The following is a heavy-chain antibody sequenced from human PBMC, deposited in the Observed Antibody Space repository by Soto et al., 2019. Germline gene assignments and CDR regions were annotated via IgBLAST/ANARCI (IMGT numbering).Heavy chain of an antibody. CDR2: IYHSGST. CDR3: ARDWERTFDC. J-gene: IGHJ4*02. V-gene: IGHV4-30-2*01. D-gene: IGHD1-26*01. CDR1: GGSISSGGYS. Sequence: SETLSLTCAVSGGSISSGGYSWSWIRQPPGKGLEWIGYIYHSGSTYYNPSLKSRVTISVDRSKNQFSPKLSSVTAADTAVYYCARDWERTFDCWGQGTLVTVSS.